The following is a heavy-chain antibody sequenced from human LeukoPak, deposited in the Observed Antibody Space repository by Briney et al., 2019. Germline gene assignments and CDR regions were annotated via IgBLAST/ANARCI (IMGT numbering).Heavy chain of an antibody. CDR3: ATGYYYDSSGYYYGYFQH. D-gene: IGHD3-22*01. Sequence: ASVKVSCKVSGYTLTELSMHWVRQAPGKGLERMGGFDPEDGETIYAQKFQGRVTMTEDTSTDTAYMELSSLRSEDTAVYYCATGYYYDSSGYYYGYFQHWGQGTLVTVSS. CDR1: GYTLTELS. CDR2: FDPEDGET. J-gene: IGHJ1*01. V-gene: IGHV1-24*01.